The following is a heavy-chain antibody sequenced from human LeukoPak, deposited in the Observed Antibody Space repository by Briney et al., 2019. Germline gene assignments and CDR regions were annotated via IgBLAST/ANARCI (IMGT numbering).Heavy chain of an antibody. CDR2: INHSGST. D-gene: IGHD3-22*01. Sequence: SETLSLTCAVYGGSFSGYYWSWIRQPPGKGLEWIGEINHSGSTNYNPSLKSRVTISVDTSKNQFSLKLSSVTAADTAVYYCARATYYYDSSGYWTLEFDFDIWGQGTMVTVSS. J-gene: IGHJ3*02. CDR3: ARATYYYDSSGYWTLEFDFDI. CDR1: GGSFSGYY. V-gene: IGHV4-34*01.